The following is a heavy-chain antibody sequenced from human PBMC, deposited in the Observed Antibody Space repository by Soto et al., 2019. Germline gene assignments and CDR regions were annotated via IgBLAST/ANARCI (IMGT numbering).Heavy chain of an antibody. V-gene: IGHV1-8*01. CDR2: MNPNSGRT. J-gene: IGHJ5*02. D-gene: IGHD2-21*01. CDR3: ARGHSTDNWFDP. CDR1: GYTFTSYD. Sequence: GASVKVSCKASGYTFTSYDINWVRQATGQGLEWMGWMNPNSGRTGYAQKFQGRITMTRNTSITTAYMELSSLRSEDTAVYYCARGHSTDNWFDPWSQGTLVTVSS.